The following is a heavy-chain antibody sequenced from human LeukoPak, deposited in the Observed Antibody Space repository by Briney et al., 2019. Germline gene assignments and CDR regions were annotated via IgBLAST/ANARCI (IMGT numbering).Heavy chain of an antibody. CDR2: ISGDGDST. CDR3: AKEPYDNYDAYFDY. CDR1: GFNFDNYA. D-gene: IGHD3-16*01. Sequence: GGSLGLFYAASGFNFDNYAMHWIRQAPGQGLEWVSLISGDGDSTYYADSVKGRFTISRDNSKNSLYLQMNNLRTEDTAFYYCAKEPYDNYDAYFDYWGPGAQAIVSS. V-gene: IGHV3-43*02. J-gene: IGHJ4*02.